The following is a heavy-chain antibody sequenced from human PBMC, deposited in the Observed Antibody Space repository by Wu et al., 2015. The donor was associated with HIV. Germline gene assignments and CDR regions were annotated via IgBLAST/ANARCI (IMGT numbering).Heavy chain of an antibody. CDR2: INPNSGGT. D-gene: IGHD3-22*01. CDR3: ARGPPNYYDSSGYAQYFQH. J-gene: IGHJ1*01. V-gene: IGHV1-2*02. CDR1: GYTFTGYY. Sequence: QVQLVQSGAEVKKPGASVKVSRKASGYTFTGYYMHWVRQAPGQGLEWMGWINPNSGGTNYAQKFQGRVTMTRDTSISTAYMELSRLRSDDTAVYYCARGPPNYYDSSGYAQYFQHWGQGTLVTVSS.